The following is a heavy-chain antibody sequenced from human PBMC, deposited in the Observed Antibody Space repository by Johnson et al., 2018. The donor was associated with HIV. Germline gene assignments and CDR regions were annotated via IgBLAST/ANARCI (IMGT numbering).Heavy chain of an antibody. Sequence: QVQLVESGGGLVQPGRSLRLSCAASGFSFSSYGMHWVRQAPGKGLEWVATIWYDGSNKYYADSVKGRFTISRDNSKNTLYLQMNSLRAEDTAVYYCARDKANWGPSRDVGAFDIWGQGTMVTVSS. CDR1: GFSFSSYG. CDR2: IWYDGSNK. CDR3: ARDKANWGPSRDVGAFDI. J-gene: IGHJ3*02. D-gene: IGHD7-27*01. V-gene: IGHV3-30*19.